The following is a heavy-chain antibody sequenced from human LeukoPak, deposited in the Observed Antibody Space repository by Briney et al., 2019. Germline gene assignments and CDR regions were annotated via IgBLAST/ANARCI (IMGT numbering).Heavy chain of an antibody. V-gene: IGHV4-30-4*01. J-gene: IGHJ3*02. CDR3: ASSDISAAFDI. D-gene: IGHD6-25*01. CDR2: IYYSGST. CDR1: GGSFSGYY. Sequence: SETLSLTCAVYGGSFSGYYWSWIRQPPGKGLEWIGYIYYSGSTYYNPSLKSRVTISVDTSKNQFSLKLSSVTATDTAVYYCASSDISAAFDIWGQGTMVTVSS.